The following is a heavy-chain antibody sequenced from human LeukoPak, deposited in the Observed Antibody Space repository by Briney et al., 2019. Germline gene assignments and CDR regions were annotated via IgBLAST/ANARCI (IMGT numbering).Heavy chain of an antibody. V-gene: IGHV3-33*01. Sequence: GGSLRLSCAASGFTFSSYGMHWVRQAPGKGLEWVAVICYDGSNKYYADSVKGRFTISRDNSKNTLYLQMNSLRAEDTAVYYCARVGGYSYGYHYYYYMDVWGKGTTVTVSS. CDR2: ICYDGSNK. CDR1: GFTFSSYG. J-gene: IGHJ6*03. CDR3: ARVGGYSYGYHYYYYMDV. D-gene: IGHD5-18*01.